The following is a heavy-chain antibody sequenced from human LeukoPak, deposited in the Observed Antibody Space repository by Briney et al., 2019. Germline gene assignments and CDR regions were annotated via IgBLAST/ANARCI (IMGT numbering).Heavy chain of an antibody. J-gene: IGHJ3*02. V-gene: IGHV3-21*01. CDR1: GFTFYTYS. CDR3: ARDRIIYGDYGDAFDI. CDR2: ISSSSNYI. Sequence: GGSLRLSCAASGFTFYTYSMNWVRQAPGKGLEWVSSISSSSNYIYYADSVKGRFTISRNNAKNSLYLQMNSLRAEDTAVYYCARDRIIYGDYGDAFDIWGQGTMVTVSS. D-gene: IGHD4-17*01.